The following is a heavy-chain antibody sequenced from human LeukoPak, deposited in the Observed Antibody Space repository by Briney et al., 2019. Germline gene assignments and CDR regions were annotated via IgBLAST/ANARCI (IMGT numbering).Heavy chain of an antibody. CDR3: AKGSVRGEYYFDY. V-gene: IGHV3-23*01. D-gene: IGHD3-10*01. J-gene: IGHJ4*02. Sequence: GGSLRLSCAASGFTFSPYALSWVRQAPGKGLEWVSAISDSGVSTYYADSVKGRFTISRDNSKNTVYLQMNSLRVEDTAVYYCAKGSVRGEYYFDYWGQGTLVTVSS. CDR1: GFTFSPYA. CDR2: ISDSGVST.